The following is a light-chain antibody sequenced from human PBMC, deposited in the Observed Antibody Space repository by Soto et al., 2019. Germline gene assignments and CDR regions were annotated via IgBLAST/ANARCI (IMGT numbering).Light chain of an antibody. CDR1: QSVSSS. J-gene: IGKJ3*01. Sequence: DIVLTQSPSTLSLSPGERATLSCRASQSVSSSLAWYQQKPGQAPRLLIYDASNRATGIPARFSGSGSGTDLTLTISILEPEDFAVYYCQQRSNWPPEVTFGPGTKVDIK. CDR2: DAS. V-gene: IGKV3-11*01. CDR3: QQRSNWPPEVT.